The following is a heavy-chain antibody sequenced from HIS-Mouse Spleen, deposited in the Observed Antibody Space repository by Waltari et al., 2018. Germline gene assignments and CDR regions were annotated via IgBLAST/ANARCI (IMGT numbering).Heavy chain of an antibody. D-gene: IGHD6-13*01. CDR1: GGSISRISYY. CDR2: IYYSGST. V-gene: IGHV4-39*07. J-gene: IGHJ2*01. Sequence: QLQLQESGPGLVKPSETLSPTCTVPGGSISRISYYWGWIRQPPGKGLEWIGSIYYSGSTYYNPSLKSRVTISVDTSKNQFSLKLSSVTAAYTAVYYCAREIPYSSSWYDWYFDLWGRGTLVTVSS. CDR3: AREIPYSSSWYDWYFDL.